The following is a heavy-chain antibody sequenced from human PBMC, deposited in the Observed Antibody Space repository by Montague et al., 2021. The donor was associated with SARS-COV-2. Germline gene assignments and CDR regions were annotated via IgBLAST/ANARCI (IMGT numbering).Heavy chain of an antibody. D-gene: IGHD1-14*01. Sequence: SETLSLTCTVSGASVGSSDWGWIRQSPGKGLEWIGYFYSVGSTEYNPSLKSRATISRDTSKNQFSLKVRSVTAADTAVYYCGRETMTADAFDIWGQGTMVTVSS. CDR3: GRETMTADAFDI. J-gene: IGHJ3*02. V-gene: IGHV4-59*02. CDR1: GASVGSSD. CDR2: FYSVGST.